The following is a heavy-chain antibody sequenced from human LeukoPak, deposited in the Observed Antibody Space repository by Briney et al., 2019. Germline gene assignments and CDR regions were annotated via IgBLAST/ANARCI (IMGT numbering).Heavy chain of an antibody. J-gene: IGHJ6*04. CDR3: TRRGDIVVVPAAISYYYYGMDV. Sequence: PGGSLRLSCAASGFTFSGSAMHWVRQASGKGLEWVGRIRSKANSYATAYVASVKGRFTISRDDSKNTAYLQMNSLKTEDTAVYYCTRRGDIVVVPAAISYYYYGMDVWGKGTTVTVSS. CDR2: IRSKANSYAT. CDR1: GFTFSGSA. V-gene: IGHV3-73*01. D-gene: IGHD2-2*01.